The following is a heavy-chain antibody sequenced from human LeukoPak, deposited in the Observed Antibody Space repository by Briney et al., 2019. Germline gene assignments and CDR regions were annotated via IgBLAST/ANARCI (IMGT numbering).Heavy chain of an antibody. Sequence: SETLSLTCTVSGYSITTGYYWGWIRQPPGKGLEWIGSIYATGSTFYNPSLKSRVTISVATSKNQFSLRLSSVTAADTAVYYCARDQDYYGSGSYGPDYWGQGTLVTVSS. CDR1: GYSITTGYY. J-gene: IGHJ4*02. CDR2: IYATGST. V-gene: IGHV4-38-2*02. D-gene: IGHD3-10*01. CDR3: ARDQDYYGSGSYGPDY.